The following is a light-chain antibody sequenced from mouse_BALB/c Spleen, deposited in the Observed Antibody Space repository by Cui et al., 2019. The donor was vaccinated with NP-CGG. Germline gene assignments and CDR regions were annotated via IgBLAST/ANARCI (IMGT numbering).Light chain of an antibody. J-gene: IGLJ1*01. CDR2: GTN. CDR3: ALWYSNHWV. V-gene: IGLV1*01. CDR1: IGAVTTSNY. Sequence: HAVLPQASALTTSPGETVTLTCRSSIGAVTTSNYANWVQEKPDHLFTGLIGGTNNRTPGIPARFSGSLIGDKAALTITGAQTEDEAIYFCALWYSNHWVFGGGTKLTVL.